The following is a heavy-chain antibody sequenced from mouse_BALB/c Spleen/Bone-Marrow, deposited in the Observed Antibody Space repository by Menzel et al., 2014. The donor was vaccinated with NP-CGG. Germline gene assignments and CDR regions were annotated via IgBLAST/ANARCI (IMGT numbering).Heavy chain of an antibody. CDR3: ARDYGSSYVAY. CDR1: GYTFTDYY. J-gene: IGHJ3*01. V-gene: IGHV1-26*01. CDR2: INPNNGDT. D-gene: IGHD1-1*01. Sequence: EVKLMESGPELVKPGASVKMSCKASGYTFTDYYMKWVKRSHGKSLEWIGDINPNNGDTFYNQKFKGKATLTVDKSSSTAYMQLNSLTSEDSAVYYCARDYGSSYVAYWGQGTLVTVSA.